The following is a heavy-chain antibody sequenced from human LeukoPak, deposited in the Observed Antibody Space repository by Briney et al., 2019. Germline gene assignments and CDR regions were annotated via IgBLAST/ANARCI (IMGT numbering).Heavy chain of an antibody. CDR1: GGSFSGYY. V-gene: IGHV4-34*01. CDR3: ARELTGYYYFDY. D-gene: IGHD3-9*01. Sequence: SETLSLTCAVYGGSFSGYYWSWIRQPPGKGLEWIGEINHSGSTNYNPSLKSRVTISVDTSKNQLSLKLSSVTAADTAVYYCARELTGYYYFDYWGQGTLVTVSS. J-gene: IGHJ4*02. CDR2: INHSGST.